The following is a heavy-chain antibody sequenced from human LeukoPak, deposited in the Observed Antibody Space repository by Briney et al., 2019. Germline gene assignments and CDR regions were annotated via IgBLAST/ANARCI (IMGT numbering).Heavy chain of an antibody. CDR1: GFTFSNYA. D-gene: IGHD1-26*01. CDR2: ISGSGDST. V-gene: IGHV3-23*01. CDR3: AKHTWGSTASFDY. Sequence: PGGSLRLSCAASGFTFSNYAMGWVRLAPGKGLEWVSTISGSGDSTYYADSVKDRFAIFRDNSKSTLHLQMNSQRAEDTAVYYCAKHTWGSTASFDYWGQGTLVTVSS. J-gene: IGHJ4*02.